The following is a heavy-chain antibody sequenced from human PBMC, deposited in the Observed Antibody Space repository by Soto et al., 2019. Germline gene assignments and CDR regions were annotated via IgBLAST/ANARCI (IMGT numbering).Heavy chain of an antibody. CDR1: GFTFSSYG. CDR3: ARDDSSSSWYYFDY. J-gene: IGHJ4*02. V-gene: IGHV3-33*01. Sequence: GGSLRLSCAASGFTFSSYGMHWVRQAPGKGLEWVAVIWYDGSNKYYADSVKGRFTISRDNSKNTLYLQMNSLRAEDTAVYYCARDDSSSSWYYFDYWGQGTLVTVS. D-gene: IGHD6-13*01. CDR2: IWYDGSNK.